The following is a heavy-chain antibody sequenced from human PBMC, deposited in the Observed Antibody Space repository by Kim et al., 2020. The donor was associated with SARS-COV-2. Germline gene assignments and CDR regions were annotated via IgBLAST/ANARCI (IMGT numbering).Heavy chain of an antibody. J-gene: IGHJ6*02. Sequence: VKGRFTISSDNAKNTLYLQMNSLRAEDTAVYYCARDQKVRGVYYYYGMDVWGQGTTVTVSS. D-gene: IGHD3-10*01. V-gene: IGHV3-74*01. CDR3: ARDQKVRGVYYYYGMDV.